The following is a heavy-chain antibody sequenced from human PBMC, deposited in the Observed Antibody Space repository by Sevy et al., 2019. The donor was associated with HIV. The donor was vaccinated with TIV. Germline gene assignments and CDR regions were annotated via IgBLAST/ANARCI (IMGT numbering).Heavy chain of an antibody. V-gene: IGHV3-23*01. J-gene: IGHJ3*02. D-gene: IGHD3-16*01. CDR1: GFTFSSYA. CDR2: ISGSGGST. CDR3: AKDRLRGYDYVWGSYPYGAFDI. Sequence: GGSLRLSCAASGFTFSSYAMSWVRQAPGKGLEWVSAISGSGGSTYYADSVKGRFTISRDNSKNTLYLQMNSRRAEDTAVYYCAKDRLRGYDYVWGSYPYGAFDIRGQGTMVTVSS.